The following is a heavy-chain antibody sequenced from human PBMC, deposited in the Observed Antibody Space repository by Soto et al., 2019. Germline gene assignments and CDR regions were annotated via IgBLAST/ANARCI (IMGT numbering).Heavy chain of an antibody. J-gene: IGHJ5*02. V-gene: IGHV1-69*13. Sequence: SVKVSCKASGGTFSSYAISWVRQAPGQGLEWMGGIIPIFGTANYAQKFQGRVTITADESTSTAYMELSSLRSEDTAVYYCGRVVVPAAIYPNCFDPWGQGTLVNVSS. D-gene: IGHD2-2*02. CDR3: GRVVVPAAIYPNCFDP. CDR1: GGTFSSYA. CDR2: IIPIFGTA.